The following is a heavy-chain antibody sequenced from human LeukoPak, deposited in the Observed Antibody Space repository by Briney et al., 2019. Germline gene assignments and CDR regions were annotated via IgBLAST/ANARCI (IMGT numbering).Heavy chain of an antibody. J-gene: IGHJ4*02. V-gene: IGHV3-21*01. D-gene: IGHD2-15*01. CDR1: GFTFSSYS. Sequence: GGSLRLSCAASGFTFSSYSMNWVRQAPGKGLEWVSSISSSSSYIYYADSVKGRFTISRDNAKNSLYLQMNSLRAEDTAVYYCAGDSGGGSCRDYWGQGTLVTVSS. CDR2: ISSSSSYI. CDR3: AGDSGGGSCRDY.